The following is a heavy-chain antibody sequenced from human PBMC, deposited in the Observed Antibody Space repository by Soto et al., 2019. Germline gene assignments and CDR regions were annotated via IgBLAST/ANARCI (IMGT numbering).Heavy chain of an antibody. J-gene: IGHJ4*02. CDR2: TYYSSNWRH. V-gene: IGHV6-1*01. D-gene: IGHD6-19*01. CDR1: GDTVSSNTAA. Sequence: PSQTLSLTCAISGDTVSSNTAAWNWIRSSPSRGLEWLGRTYYSSNWRHDYAVSVKSRITVNPDTSKNHFSLQLNAVTPDDRAVYYCARGVAGSGFDLWGQGTLVTVSS. CDR3: ARGVAGSGFDL.